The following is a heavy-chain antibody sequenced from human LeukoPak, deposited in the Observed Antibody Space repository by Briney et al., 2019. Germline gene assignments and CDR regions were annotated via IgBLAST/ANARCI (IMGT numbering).Heavy chain of an antibody. CDR3: SRDRRTWFDP. CDR1: GFTFSSYG. CDR2: IWYDGSNK. Sequence: GGSLRLSCAESGFTFSSYGMHWVRQAPGKGLEWVAVIWYDGSNKYYADSVKGRFTISRDNAKNTLYLQMNSLRAEDTALYYCSRDRRTWFDPWGQGTLVTVSS. J-gene: IGHJ5*02. V-gene: IGHV3-33*01.